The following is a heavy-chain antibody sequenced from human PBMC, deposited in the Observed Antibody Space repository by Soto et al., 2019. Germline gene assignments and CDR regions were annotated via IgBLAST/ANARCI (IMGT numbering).Heavy chain of an antibody. V-gene: IGHV3-33*01. Sequence: QVQLVESGGGVVQPGRSLRLSCAASGFTFSSYGMHWVRQAPGKGLEWVAVIWYDGSNKYYADSVKGRFTISRDNSKNTLYLQMHSLRAEDTAVYYCAREGGAIGPLDYWGQGTLVTVSS. D-gene: IGHD3-16*02. CDR3: AREGGAIGPLDY. CDR1: GFTFSSYG. J-gene: IGHJ4*02. CDR2: IWYDGSNK.